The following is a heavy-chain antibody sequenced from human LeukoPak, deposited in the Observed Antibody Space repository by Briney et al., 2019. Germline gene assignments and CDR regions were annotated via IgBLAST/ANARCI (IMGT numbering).Heavy chain of an antibody. V-gene: IGHV4-39*01. CDR1: GGSISSGSYY. J-gene: IGHJ4*02. CDR3: ASLYNGYDRPIDS. D-gene: IGHD5-12*01. CDR2: IYYSGST. Sequence: SETLSLTCTVSGGSISSGSYYWGWIRQPPGKGLEWIGTIYYSGSTYYNPSLKSRVTISVDSSKNQFSLKLSSVTAADTAVYFCASLYNGYDRPIDSWGQGALVTVSS.